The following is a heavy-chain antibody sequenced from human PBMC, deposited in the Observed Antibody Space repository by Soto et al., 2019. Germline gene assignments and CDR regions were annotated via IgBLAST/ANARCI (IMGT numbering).Heavy chain of an antibody. V-gene: IGHV3-21*01. Sequence: EVQLVESGGGLVKPGGSLRLSCAASGFTFSSYSMNWVRQAPGKGLEWVSSISSRSSYIYYADSVKGRFSISRDNAKNSLYLQMNILRAEDTAVYYCARGDAFDYWGLGTLVTVSS. CDR3: ARGDAFDY. J-gene: IGHJ4*02. CDR2: ISSRSSYI. CDR1: GFTFSSYS.